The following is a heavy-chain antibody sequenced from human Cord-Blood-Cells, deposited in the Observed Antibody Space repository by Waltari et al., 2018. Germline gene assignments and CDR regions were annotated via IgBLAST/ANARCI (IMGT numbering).Heavy chain of an antibody. D-gene: IGHD4-17*01. CDR3: ARSYKSMTTVTYFDY. J-gene: IGHJ4*02. V-gene: IGHV4-39*01. CDR1: GGSISSSSYY. CDR2: IYYSGST. Sequence: QLQLQESGPGLVKPSETLSLTCTVPGGSISSSSYYWGWIRQPPGKGLEWIGSIYYSGSTYYNPSLKSRVTISVDTSKNQFSLKLSSVTAADTAVYYCARSYKSMTTVTYFDYWGQGTLVTVSS.